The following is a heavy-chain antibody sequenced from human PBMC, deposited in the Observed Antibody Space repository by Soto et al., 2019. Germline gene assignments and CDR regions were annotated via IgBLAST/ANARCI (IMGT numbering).Heavy chain of an antibody. CDR2: IYHSGTT. CDR1: GGSISDNW. CDR3: AGHVAVPRTRGFDY. V-gene: IGHV4-4*02. D-gene: IGHD2-21*01. Sequence: QVQLQESGPGLVKPSGTLFLTCAVSGGSISDNWWSWVRQPPGKGLEWIGEIYHSGTTYYTPSLRSRVVILVDKSASQSSLTLSSVTAADTAVYYCAGHVAVPRTRGFDYWGPGTLVAVSS. J-gene: IGHJ4*02.